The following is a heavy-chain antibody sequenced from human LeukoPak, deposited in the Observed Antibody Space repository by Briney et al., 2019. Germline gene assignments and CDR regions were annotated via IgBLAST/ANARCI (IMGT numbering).Heavy chain of an antibody. Sequence: SETLSLTCTVSGGSISSYDWSWIRQPPGKGLEWIGYIYYSGSTNYNPSLKSRVTISVDTSKNQFSLKLSSVTAADTAVYYCARSDYSGSYFFDYWGQGTLVTVSS. CDR2: IYYSGST. J-gene: IGHJ4*02. D-gene: IGHD1-26*01. V-gene: IGHV4-59*08. CDR3: ARSDYSGSYFFDY. CDR1: GGSISSYD.